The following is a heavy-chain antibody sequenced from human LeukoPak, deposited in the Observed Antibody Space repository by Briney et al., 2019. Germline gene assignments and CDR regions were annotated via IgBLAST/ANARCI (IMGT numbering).Heavy chain of an antibody. Sequence: GGSLRLSCAASGFTFGSYAMSWVRQAPGKGLEWVSAISGSGRSTYYADSVKGRFTISRDNSKNTLYLQMNSLRAEDTAVYYCAKDRSWGGHSSGYFDYWGQGTLVTVSS. J-gene: IGHJ4*02. CDR2: ISGSGRST. CDR1: GFTFGSYA. CDR3: AKDRSWGGHSSGYFDY. V-gene: IGHV3-23*01. D-gene: IGHD3-10*01.